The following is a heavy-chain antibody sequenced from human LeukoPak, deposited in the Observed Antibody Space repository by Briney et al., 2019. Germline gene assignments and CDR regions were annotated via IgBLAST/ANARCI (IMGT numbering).Heavy chain of an antibody. J-gene: IGHJ4*02. V-gene: IGHV3-7*01. CDR1: GFTFSSYW. CDR3: ARDGAFRIYDY. Sequence: GGSLRLSCAASGFTFSSYWMTWVRQAPGKGLEWVASIKQDGNEKYYVDSVKGRFTISRDNARNSLYLQMSSLRADDTAVYYCARDGAFRIYDYWGQGTLDTVSS. CDR2: IKQDGNEK. D-gene: IGHD3-3*02.